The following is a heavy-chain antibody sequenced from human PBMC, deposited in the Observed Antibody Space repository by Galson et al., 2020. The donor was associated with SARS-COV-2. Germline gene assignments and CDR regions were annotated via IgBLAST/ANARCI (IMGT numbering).Heavy chain of an antibody. CDR1: GFTFSNYD. CDR2: IGTLFDT. CDR3: ARGRSSNYYDSSGYYPY. J-gene: IGHJ4*02. D-gene: IGHD3-22*01. V-gene: IGHV3-13*01. Sequence: GESLKISCTASGFTFSNYDMHWVRQGTGKGLEWVSGIGTLFDTFYPGSVEGRFTISRDNAKNSLYLQMNSLRAGDTAVYYCARGRSSNYYDSSGYYPYWGQGTLVTVSS.